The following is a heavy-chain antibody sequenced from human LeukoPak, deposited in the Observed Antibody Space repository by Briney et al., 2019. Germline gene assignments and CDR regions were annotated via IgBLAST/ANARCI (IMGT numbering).Heavy chain of an antibody. CDR2: MNPNSGNT. D-gene: IGHD3-10*01. CDR3: ARQLWFGEASDWFDP. Sequence: ASVKVSCKASGYTFTSYDINWVRQATGQGLEWMGWMNPNSGNTGDAQKFQGRVTMTRNTSISTAYMELSSLRSGDTAVYYCARQLWFGEASDWFDPWGQGTLVTVSS. CDR1: GYTFTSYD. V-gene: IGHV1-8*01. J-gene: IGHJ5*02.